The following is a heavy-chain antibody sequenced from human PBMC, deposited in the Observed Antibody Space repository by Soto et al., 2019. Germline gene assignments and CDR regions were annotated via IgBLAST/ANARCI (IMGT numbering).Heavy chain of an antibody. J-gene: IGHJ4*02. Sequence: LRLSCATSGFSFTHYTINWVRQAPGKGLEWVAVMSYDGTNEYYADSVKGRFTISRDNSKTTVCLQMNSLTPEDTALYYCARKWGTYSSASLDYWGLGTLVTVSS. D-gene: IGHD6-19*01. CDR1: GFSFTHYT. CDR2: MSYDGTNE. V-gene: IGHV3-30*04. CDR3: ARKWGTYSSASLDY.